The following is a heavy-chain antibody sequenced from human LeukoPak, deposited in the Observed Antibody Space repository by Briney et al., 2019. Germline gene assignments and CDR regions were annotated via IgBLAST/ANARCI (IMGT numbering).Heavy chain of an antibody. Sequence: GESLKISCKGSGYSFTSYWIGWVRQMPGKGLEWMGIIYPGDSDTRYSPSFQGQVTISADKSISTAYLQWSSLKASDTAMYYCARQSTRYGSGSNKFDYWGQGTLVTVSS. J-gene: IGHJ4*02. V-gene: IGHV5-51*01. CDR3: ARQSTRYGSGSNKFDY. D-gene: IGHD3-10*01. CDR2: IYPGDSDT. CDR1: GYSFTSYW.